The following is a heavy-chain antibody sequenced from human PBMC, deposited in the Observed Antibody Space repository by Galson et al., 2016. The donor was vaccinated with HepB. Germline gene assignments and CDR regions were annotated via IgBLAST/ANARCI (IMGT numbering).Heavy chain of an antibody. V-gene: IGHV3-23*01. CDR1: GFTFSNYA. CDR3: AQPLGWTGYVSSWWFDY. Sequence: SLRLSCAGSGFTFSNYAMIWVRQAPGKGLEWVSGIRGSGGSTYYADSVKDRFTISRDNSKNTLYLQMSSLRADDTAVYYCAQPLGWTGYVSSWWFDYWGPGALVSVSS. CDR2: IRGSGGST. J-gene: IGHJ4*02. D-gene: IGHD3-22*01.